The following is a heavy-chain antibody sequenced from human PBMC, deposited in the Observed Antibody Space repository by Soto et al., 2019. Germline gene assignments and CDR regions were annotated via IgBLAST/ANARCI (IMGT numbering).Heavy chain of an antibody. CDR1: GFTFSSYW. J-gene: IGHJ6*02. CDR2: IKQDGIEE. Sequence: EVQLVESGGGLVQPGGSLRLSCVDSGFTFSSYWMSWVRQAPVKGLEWVGNIKQDGIEENYVDSVKGRFTITRDNAKNSMDLQMNSLRAEDTAVYYCARIAASGRGWDVWGQGTTVVVSS. V-gene: IGHV3-7*01. D-gene: IGHD6-13*01. CDR3: ARIAASGRGWDV.